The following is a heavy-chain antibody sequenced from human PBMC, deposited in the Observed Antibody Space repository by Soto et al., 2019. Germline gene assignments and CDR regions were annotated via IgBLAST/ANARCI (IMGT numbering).Heavy chain of an antibody. J-gene: IGHJ4*02. CDR3: ARGGTAAGFDL. CDR2: MKPSTGDS. D-gene: IGHD6-13*01. CDR1: GYTFSSND. V-gene: IGHV1-8*01. Sequence: QEQLVQSGAEVKKPGASVKVSCEASGYTFSSNDIDWVRQASGQGLEWMGWMKPSTGDSGYAQDFQGRITLTRDTATGTAYMELSSLRPEDTAVYYCARGGTAAGFDLWGQGTLVTVSS.